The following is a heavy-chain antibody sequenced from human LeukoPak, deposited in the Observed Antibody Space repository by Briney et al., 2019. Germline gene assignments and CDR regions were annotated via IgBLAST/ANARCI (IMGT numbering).Heavy chain of an antibody. CDR2: ISYDGSNK. CDR1: GFTFSSYG. J-gene: IGHJ4*02. CDR3: ARDRLRLGELSLRLYY. D-gene: IGHD3-16*02. V-gene: IGHV3-30*19. Sequence: GGSLRLSCAASGFTFSSYGMHWVRQAPGKGLEWVAVISYDGSNKYYADSVKGRFTISRDNSKNTLYLQMDSLRAEDTAVYYCARDRLRLGELSLRLYYWGQGTLVTVSS.